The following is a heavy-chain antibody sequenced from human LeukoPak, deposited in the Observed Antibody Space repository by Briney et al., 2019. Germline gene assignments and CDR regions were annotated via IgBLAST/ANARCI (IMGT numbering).Heavy chain of an antibody. J-gene: IGHJ4*01. Sequence: SVKVSCKASGGTFSSYAISWVRQAPGQGLEWMGGIIPIFGTANYAQKFQGRVTITTDESTSTAYMELSSLRSEDTAVYYCARNGGRAAAFDYGAKEPLVTVPS. CDR1: GGTFSSYA. CDR3: ARNGGRAAAFDY. D-gene: IGHD6-13*01. V-gene: IGHV1-69*05. CDR2: IIPIFGTA.